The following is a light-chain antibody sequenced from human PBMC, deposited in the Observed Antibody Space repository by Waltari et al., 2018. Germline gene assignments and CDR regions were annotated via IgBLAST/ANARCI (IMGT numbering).Light chain of an antibody. CDR2: DSS. V-gene: IGKV3-20*01. CDR3: QQYGRSPYT. J-gene: IGKJ2*01. CDR1: QTVTSNS. Sequence: EIVLTQSPGTLSLSPGERATLSCKASQTVTSNSLAWYQQRPGQAPRILIYDSSIRATDIPDRFSGGGSGTDFTLTISRLEPEDFAVYHCQQYGRSPYTFGQGTKLEIK.